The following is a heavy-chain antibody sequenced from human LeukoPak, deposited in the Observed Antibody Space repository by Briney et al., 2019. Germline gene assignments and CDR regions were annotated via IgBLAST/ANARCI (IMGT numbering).Heavy chain of an antibody. CDR2: ISSSGSTI. J-gene: IGHJ3*02. CDR3: ARDNYYDSSGYYSNAFDI. V-gene: IGHV3-48*03. D-gene: IGHD3-22*01. CDR1: GFTFSSYE. Sequence: GGSLRLSCAASGFTFSSYEMNWVRQAPGKGREWVSYISSSGSTIYYADSVKGRFTISRDNAKNSLYLQMNSLRAEDTAVYYCARDNYYDSSGYYSNAFDIWGQGTMVTVSS.